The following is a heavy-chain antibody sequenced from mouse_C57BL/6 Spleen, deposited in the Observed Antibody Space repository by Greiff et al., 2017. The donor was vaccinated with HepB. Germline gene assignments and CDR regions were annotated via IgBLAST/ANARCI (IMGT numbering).Heavy chain of an antibody. CDR2: IDPSDSYT. CDR1: GYTFTSYW. D-gene: IGHD1-1*01. CDR3: ARRGSSPSFDY. V-gene: IGHV1-69*01. J-gene: IGHJ2*01. Sequence: VQLQQSGAELVMPGASVKLSCKASGYTFTSYWMHWVKQRPGQGLEWIGEIDPSDSYTNYNQKFKGKSTLTVDKSSSTAYMQLSSLTSEDSAVYSCARRGSSPSFDYWGQGTTLTVSS.